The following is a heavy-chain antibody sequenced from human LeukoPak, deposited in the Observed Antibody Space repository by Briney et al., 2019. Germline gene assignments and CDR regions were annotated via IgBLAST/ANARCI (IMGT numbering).Heavy chain of an antibody. J-gene: IGHJ4*02. CDR1: GFTFSSYA. V-gene: IGHV3-23*01. D-gene: IGHD2-2*01. CDR2: ISGSGGST. Sequence: GGSLRLSCAASGFTFSSYAMSWVRQAPGKGLEWVSAISGSGGSTYYADSVKGRFTISRDNSKNTLYLQMNSLRAEDTAVYYCANDIVVVPAAKYYFDYWGQGTLVTVSS. CDR3: ANDIVVVPAAKYYFDY.